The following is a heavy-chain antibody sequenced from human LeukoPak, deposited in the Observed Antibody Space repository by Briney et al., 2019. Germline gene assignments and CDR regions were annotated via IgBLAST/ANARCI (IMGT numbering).Heavy chain of an antibody. CDR3: ARGSSSWAKVDY. CDR1: GYTFSIYG. J-gene: IGHJ4*02. D-gene: IGHD6-13*01. V-gene: IGHV1-18*01. CDR2: ISAYNGNT. Sequence: ASVRVSCKASGYTFSIYGISWVRQAPGQGLEWMGWISAYNGNTNYAQKLQGRVTMTTDTSTSTAYMELRSLRSDDTAVYYCARGSSSWAKVDYWGQGTLVTVSS.